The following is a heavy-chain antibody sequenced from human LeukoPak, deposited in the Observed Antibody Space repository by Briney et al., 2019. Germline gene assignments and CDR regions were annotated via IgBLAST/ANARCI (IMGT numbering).Heavy chain of an antibody. Sequence: GGSLRLSCAASGFTFSSYAMSWVRQAPGKGLEWVSAISGSGGSTYYADSVKGRFTISRDNSKNTLYLQMNSLRAGDTAVYYCAKVRNDNLTGTYYFDYWGQGTLVTVSS. CDR2: ISGSGGST. V-gene: IGHV3-23*01. D-gene: IGHD3-9*01. CDR3: AKVRNDNLTGTYYFDY. J-gene: IGHJ4*02. CDR1: GFTFSSYA.